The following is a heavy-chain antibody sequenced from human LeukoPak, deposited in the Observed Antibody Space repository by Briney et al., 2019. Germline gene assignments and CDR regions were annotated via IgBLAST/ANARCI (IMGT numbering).Heavy chain of an antibody. D-gene: IGHD3-10*01. CDR2: IKRDGSRK. CDR3: ARDQSPGEFGQYYDAFDI. J-gene: IGHJ3*02. V-gene: IGHV3-7*01. CDR1: GFTLRSDW. Sequence: GGSVRLSCVASGFTLRSDWMTWLGQAPGKGVEGVANIKRDGSRKEYVDGVRGRFNICRDNAKNSVYLQMDSLRVEDTAVYFCARDQSPGEFGQYYDAFDIWGQGTLVTVSP.